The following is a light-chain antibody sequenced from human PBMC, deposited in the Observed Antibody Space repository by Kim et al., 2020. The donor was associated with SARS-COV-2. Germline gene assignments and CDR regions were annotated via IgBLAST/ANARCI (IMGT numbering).Light chain of an antibody. CDR3: SSYASTRSYV. CDR1: RSDVGAYNY. CDR2: DVN. J-gene: IGLJ1*01. Sequence: GQSITISCTGTRSDVGAYNYVSWYQQHPGKAPKLMIFDVNKRPSGLSNRFSGSKSGNTASLTISGLQAEDEADYYCSSYASTRSYVFGSGTKVTVL. V-gene: IGLV2-14*03.